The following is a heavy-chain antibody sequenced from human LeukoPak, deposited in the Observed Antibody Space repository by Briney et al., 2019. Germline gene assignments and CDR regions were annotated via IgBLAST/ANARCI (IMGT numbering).Heavy chain of an antibody. D-gene: IGHD6-13*01. Sequence: GGSLRLSCAASGFTFSSYAVHWVRQAPGKGLEWVAVISYDGSNKYYADSVKGRFTISRDNSKNTLYLQMNSLRAEDTAVYYCAREERQQLDYWGQGTLVTVSS. CDR1: GFTFSSYA. CDR3: AREERQQLDY. CDR2: ISYDGSNK. J-gene: IGHJ4*02. V-gene: IGHV3-30-3*01.